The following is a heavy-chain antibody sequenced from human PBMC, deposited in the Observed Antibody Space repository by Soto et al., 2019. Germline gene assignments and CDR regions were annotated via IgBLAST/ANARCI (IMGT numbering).Heavy chain of an antibody. D-gene: IGHD2-15*01. CDR1: GFTFSSYS. CDR3: VRLCSGGSCYSGYYNYVMDV. J-gene: IGHJ6*02. Sequence: PGGSLRLSCAASGFTFSSYSMNWVRQAPGKGLEWVSSISSSSSYIYYADSVKGRFTISRDNAKNSLYLQMNSLRAEDTAVYYCVRLCSGGSCYSGYYNYVMDVWGQGTTVTVFS. CDR2: ISSSSSYI. V-gene: IGHV3-21*01.